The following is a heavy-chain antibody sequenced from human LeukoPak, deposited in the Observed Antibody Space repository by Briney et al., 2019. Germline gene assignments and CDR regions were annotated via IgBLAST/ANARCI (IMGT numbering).Heavy chain of an antibody. CDR3: ATIAAAGTGAFDY. V-gene: IGHV4-31*03. D-gene: IGHD6-13*01. CDR2: IYYSGST. CDR1: GGSISSGGYY. J-gene: IGHJ4*02. Sequence: SETLSLTCTVSGGSISSGGYYWSWIRQHPGKGLEWIGYIYYSGSTYYNPSLKSRVTISVDTSENQFSLKLSSVTAADTAVYYCATIAAAGTGAFDYWGQGTLVTVSS.